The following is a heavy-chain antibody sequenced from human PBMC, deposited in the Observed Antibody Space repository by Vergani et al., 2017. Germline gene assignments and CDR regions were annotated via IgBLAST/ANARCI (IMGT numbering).Heavy chain of an antibody. J-gene: IGHJ6*03. CDR1: GGSIRSTFYY. V-gene: IGHV4-39*01. CDR2: IYYSGST. D-gene: IGHD6-13*01. CDR3: ARHKEQLVPGNYYYYYYMDV. Sequence: QVHLQEADPGLVKPSETLSLTCTVSGGSIRSTFYYWGWIRQPPGTGLEWIGTIYYSGSTYYNPSLKSRVTISVDTSKNQFSLKLNSVTAADTAVYYCARHKEQLVPGNYYYYYYMDVWGKGTTVTVSS.